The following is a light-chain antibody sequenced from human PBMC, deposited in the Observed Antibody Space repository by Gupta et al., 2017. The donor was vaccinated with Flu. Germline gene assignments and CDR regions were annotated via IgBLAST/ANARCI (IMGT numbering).Light chain of an antibody. CDR1: QSLPTNY. CDR2: GAS. V-gene: IGKV3-20*01. Sequence: PGESATLSCRASQSLPTNYLAWYQQRPGQAPRLLIYGASSRATGIPDRFSGGGSGTDFILTIGRLEPEDFAVYYCQHYGSSLRTFGQGTKVEIK. CDR3: QHYGSSLRT. J-gene: IGKJ1*01.